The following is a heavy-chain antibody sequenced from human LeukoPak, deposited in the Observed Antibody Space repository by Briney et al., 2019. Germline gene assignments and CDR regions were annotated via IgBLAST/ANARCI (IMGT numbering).Heavy chain of an antibody. CDR1: GFGFSSYW. J-gene: IGHJ4*02. D-gene: IGHD3-10*01. V-gene: IGHV3-7*01. CDR3: AKNRGSGSYNDY. CDR2: IKQDGSEK. Sequence: HTGGSLRLSCAASGFGFSSYWMTWVRQAPGKGLEWVANIKQDGSEKNYVDSVKGRFSISRDNAENSLYLQMNSLRAEDTAVYYCAKNRGSGSYNDYWGQGTLVTVSS.